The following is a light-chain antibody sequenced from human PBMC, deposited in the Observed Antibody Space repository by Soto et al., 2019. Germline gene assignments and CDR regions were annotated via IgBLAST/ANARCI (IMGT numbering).Light chain of an antibody. CDR1: QSVSSN. CDR3: QQYNNFWT. Sequence: ESVLTQSPGTLSLSPGERATLSCRASQSVSSNLAWYQQKPGQAPRLLIYGASTRATGIPARFSGSGSGTEFTLTISSLQSEDFAVYYCQQYNNFWTFGQGTKVEIK. V-gene: IGKV3-15*01. CDR2: GAS. J-gene: IGKJ1*01.